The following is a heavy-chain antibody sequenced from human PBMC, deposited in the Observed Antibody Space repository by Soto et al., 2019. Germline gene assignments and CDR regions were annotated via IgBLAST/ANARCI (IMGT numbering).Heavy chain of an antibody. CDR1: GGTFSSYA. V-gene: IGHV1-69*12. CDR3: AREETGPGGTGWFDP. J-gene: IGHJ5*02. D-gene: IGHD3-16*01. Sequence: QVQLVQSGAEVKKPGSSVKVSCKASGGTFSSYAISWVRQAPGQGLEWMGGIIPIFGTANYAQKFQGRVRITAAESTSTAYMELRSLRSEDTAVYYCAREETGPGGTGWFDPWGQGTLVTVSS. CDR2: IIPIFGTA.